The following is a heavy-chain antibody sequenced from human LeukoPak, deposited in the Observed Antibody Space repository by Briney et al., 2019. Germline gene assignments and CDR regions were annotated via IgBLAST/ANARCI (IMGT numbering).Heavy chain of an antibody. J-gene: IGHJ5*02. CDR1: GGSISSIAYY. CDR3: ARDSDVAVGPFDP. CDR2: IYYSGRT. V-gene: IGHV4-31*03. Sequence: SQTLSLTCTVSGGSISSIAYYWNWIRQHPGKGLEWIGNIYYSGRTYYNPSLESRVTISVDTSKNQISLKVSSVTAADTAVYYCARDSDVAVGPFDPWGQGTLVTVSS. D-gene: IGHD2-2*01.